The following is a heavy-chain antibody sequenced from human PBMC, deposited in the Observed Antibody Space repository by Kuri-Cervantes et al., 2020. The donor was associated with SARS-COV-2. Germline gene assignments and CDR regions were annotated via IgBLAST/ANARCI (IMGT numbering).Heavy chain of an antibody. CDR2: ISAYNGNT. CDR1: GYTFTSYG. Sequence: ASVKVSCKASGYTFTSYGISWVRQAPGQGLEWMGWISAYNGNTNYAQKLQGRVTMTTDTSTSTAYMELRSLRSDDTAVYCCARGGYCSSTSCQYNWFDPWGQGTLVTVSS. V-gene: IGHV1-18*01. J-gene: IGHJ5*02. CDR3: ARGGYCSSTSCQYNWFDP. D-gene: IGHD2-2*01.